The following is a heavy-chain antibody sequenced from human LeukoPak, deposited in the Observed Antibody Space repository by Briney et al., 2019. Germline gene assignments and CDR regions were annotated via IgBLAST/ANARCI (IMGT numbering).Heavy chain of an antibody. CDR1: GFTFSSYS. D-gene: IGHD2-2*01. J-gene: IGHJ4*02. Sequence: PWGSLRLSCAASGFTFSSYSMNWVRKAPGQGLELVSYISSSSSTIYYADSVKGRFTISRDNAKNSLYLQMNSLRAEDTAVYYCARGPSNRYGSSTSCYPPFFYWGQGTLVTVSS. CDR2: ISSSSSTI. V-gene: IGHV3-48*01. CDR3: ARGPSNRYGSSTSCYPPFFY.